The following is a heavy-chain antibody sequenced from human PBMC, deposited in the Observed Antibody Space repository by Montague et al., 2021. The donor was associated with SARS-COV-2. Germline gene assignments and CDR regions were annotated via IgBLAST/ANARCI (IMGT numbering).Heavy chain of an antibody. CDR1: GFTFSTYW. V-gene: IGHV3-74*01. CDR2: INSNGSST. J-gene: IGHJ6*02. CDR3: ARVYYDFWFGFTGNWYYGMDV. D-gene: IGHD3-3*01. Sequence: SLRLSCAASGFTFSTYWMNWVRQAPGKGLVWVSLINSNGSSTSYADSVKGRFTISRDNAKNTLYLQMNSLRAEDTAVYYCARVYYDFWFGFTGNWYYGMDVWGQGTTVTVSS.